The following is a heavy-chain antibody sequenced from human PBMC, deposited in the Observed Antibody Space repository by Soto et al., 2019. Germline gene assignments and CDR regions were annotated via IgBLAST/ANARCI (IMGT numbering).Heavy chain of an antibody. J-gene: IGHJ6*02. CDR3: ARGDGLRIFGGYYYGMDV. Sequence: QVQLVESGGGVVQPGRSLRLSCAASGFTFSSYGMHWVRQAPGKGLEWVAVIWYDGSNKYYADSVKGRFTISRDNSKNTLYLQMNSLRAEDTAVYYCARGDGLRIFGGYYYGMDVWGQGTTVTVSS. CDR1: GFTFSSYG. D-gene: IGHD3-3*01. CDR2: IWYDGSNK. V-gene: IGHV3-33*01.